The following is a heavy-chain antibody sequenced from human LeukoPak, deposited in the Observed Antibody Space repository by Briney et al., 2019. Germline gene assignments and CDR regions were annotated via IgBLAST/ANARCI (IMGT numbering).Heavy chain of an antibody. Sequence: SVKVSCKGSGGTFSSYAISWVRQAHGQGLEWMGGIIPIFGTAKYAKKFQGRVTIPADESTTTAYMELSSLRSEDKAVYYCARAQLYYDILTGYYNFDYFDYWGQGTLVTVSS. J-gene: IGHJ4*02. CDR1: GGTFSSYA. CDR3: ARAQLYYDILTGYYNFDYFDY. V-gene: IGHV1-69*13. D-gene: IGHD3-9*01. CDR2: IIPIFGTA.